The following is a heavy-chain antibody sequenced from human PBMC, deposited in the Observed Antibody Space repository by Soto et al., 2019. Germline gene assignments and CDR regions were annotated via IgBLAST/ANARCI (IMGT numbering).Heavy chain of an antibody. CDR3: ARRGTITVAVDY. CDR1: GGPIDSSSYY. J-gene: IGHJ4*02. CDR2: LHYRVNT. D-gene: IGHD6-19*01. Sequence: QLQLQESDPGLVKASETLSLTCTVSGGPIDSSSYYWDWIRQPPGKGLEWIGSLHYRVNTYYNPSLKNRVTISIATSKNQFSLSLSSVTATDTAVYYCARRGTITVAVDYWGQGTLLTVSS. V-gene: IGHV4-39*01.